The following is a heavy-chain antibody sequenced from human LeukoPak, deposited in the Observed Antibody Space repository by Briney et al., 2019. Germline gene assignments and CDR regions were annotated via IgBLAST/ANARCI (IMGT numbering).Heavy chain of an antibody. CDR3: ARKYSSSWYDALDI. D-gene: IGHD6-13*01. CDR2: TYYRSKWYN. J-gene: IGHJ3*02. CDR1: GDTVSSNSAA. V-gene: IGHV6-1*01. Sequence: SQTLSLTCATSGDTVSSNSAAWNWIRQSPSRGLEWLGRTYYRSKWYNDYAISVKSRITINPDTSKNQFSLQLNSVTPEDTAVYYCARKYSSSWYDALDIWGQGTMVTVSS.